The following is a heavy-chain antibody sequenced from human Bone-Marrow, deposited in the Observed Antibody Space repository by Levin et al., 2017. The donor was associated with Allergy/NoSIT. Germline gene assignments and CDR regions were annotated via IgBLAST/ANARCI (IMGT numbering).Heavy chain of an antibody. CDR2: IKSKTDGGTT. Sequence: SGGSLRLSCAASGFTFSNAWMSWVRQAPGKGLEWVGRIKSKTDGGTTDYAAPVKGRFTISRDDSKNTLYLQMNSLKTEDTAVYYCTLHDFWSGYSDYYYYGMDVWGQGTTVTVSS. J-gene: IGHJ6*02. V-gene: IGHV3-15*01. CDR3: TLHDFWSGYSDYYYYGMDV. D-gene: IGHD3-3*01. CDR1: GFTFSNAW.